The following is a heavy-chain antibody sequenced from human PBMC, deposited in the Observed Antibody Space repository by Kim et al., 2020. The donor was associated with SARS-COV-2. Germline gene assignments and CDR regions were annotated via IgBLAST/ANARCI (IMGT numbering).Heavy chain of an antibody. Sequence: GESLKISCKGSGYSFTSYWISWVRQMPGKGLEWMGSIDPSDSYTNYSPSFQGHVTISADKSISTAYLQWSSLKASDTAMYYCARQKPISSWPRVGYDSSGYMDDYWGQGTLVTVSS. J-gene: IGHJ4*02. CDR3: ARQKPISSWPRVGYDSSGYMDDY. CDR1: GYSFTSYW. CDR2: IDPSDSYT. V-gene: IGHV5-10-1*01. D-gene: IGHD3-22*01.